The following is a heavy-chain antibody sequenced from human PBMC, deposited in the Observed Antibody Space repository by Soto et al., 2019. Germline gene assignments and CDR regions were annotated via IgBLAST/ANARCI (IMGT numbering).Heavy chain of an antibody. V-gene: IGHV1-3*01. CDR1: GYTFTSNA. J-gene: IGHJ5*02. CDR3: ARERTVTRCIDP. CDR2: INAGNGNT. D-gene: IGHD1-7*01. Sequence: QVQLVQSGAEVKKPGASVKVSCKASGYTFTSNAMHWVRQAPGQRLEWMGWINAGNGNTKYSQKFQGRVTITRDTSASTAYMELSSLRSEDTAVYYCARERTVTRCIDPWGQGTLVTVSS.